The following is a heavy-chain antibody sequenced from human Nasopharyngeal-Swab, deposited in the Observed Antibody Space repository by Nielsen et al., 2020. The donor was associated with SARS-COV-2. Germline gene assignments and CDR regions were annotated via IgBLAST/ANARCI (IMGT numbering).Heavy chain of an antibody. J-gene: IGHJ4*02. CDR1: GFSLTTSGMC. D-gene: IGHD6-19*01. V-gene: IGHV2-70*13. CDR3: ARNPPRGSGFDY. Sequence: SGPTLVKPTHTLTLTCTFSGFSLTTSGMCVTWIRQPPGKALEWLALIDWADDKYYSTSLKTRLTISKDTSKNQVVLTMTNMDPVDTATYYCARNPPRGSGFDYWGQGALVTVSS. CDR2: IDWADDK.